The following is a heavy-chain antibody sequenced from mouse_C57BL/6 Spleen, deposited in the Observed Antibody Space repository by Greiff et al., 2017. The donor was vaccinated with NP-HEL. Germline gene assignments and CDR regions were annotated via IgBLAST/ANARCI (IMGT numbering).Heavy chain of an antibody. CDR3: ARRGYGSSYEWYFDV. J-gene: IGHJ1*03. V-gene: IGHV1-47*01. CDR2: FHPYNDDT. Sequence: VQRVESGAELVKPGASVKMSCKASGYTFTTYPIEWMKQNHGKSLEWIGNFHPYNDDTKYNEKFKGKATLTVEKSSSTVYLELSRLTSDDSAVYYCARRGYGSSYEWYFDVWGTGTTVTVSS. CDR1: GYTFTTYP. D-gene: IGHD1-1*01.